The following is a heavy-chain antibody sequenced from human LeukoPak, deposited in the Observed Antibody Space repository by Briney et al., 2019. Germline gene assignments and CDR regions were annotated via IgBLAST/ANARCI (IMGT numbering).Heavy chain of an antibody. CDR1: GGSFSGYY. V-gene: IGHV4-34*01. CDR3: ARGEQLWFLYRTGTQNWFDP. D-gene: IGHD5-18*01. CDR2: INHSGST. Sequence: PSETLSLTCAVYGGSFSGYYWSWIRQPPGKGLEWIGEINHSGSTNYNPSLKSRVTISVDTSKNQFSLKLSSVTAADTAVYYCARGEQLWFLYRTGTQNWFDPWGQGTLVTVSS. J-gene: IGHJ5*02.